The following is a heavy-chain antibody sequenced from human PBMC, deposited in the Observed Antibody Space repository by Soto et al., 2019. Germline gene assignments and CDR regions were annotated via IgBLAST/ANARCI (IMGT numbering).Heavy chain of an antibody. J-gene: IGHJ3*02. CDR3: ARDDAFDNENGFDM. V-gene: IGHV3-33*01. Sequence: GGSLRLSCAGSGFPFSFYGFHWVRQSPGKGLEWLGVIVSDGSAIYHADSLEGRFFISRDNSKDILYLQMNSLRVEDTAVYYCARDDAFDNENGFDMWGQGTMVTVSS. CDR2: IVSDGSAI. CDR1: GFPFSFYG. D-gene: IGHD3-3*02.